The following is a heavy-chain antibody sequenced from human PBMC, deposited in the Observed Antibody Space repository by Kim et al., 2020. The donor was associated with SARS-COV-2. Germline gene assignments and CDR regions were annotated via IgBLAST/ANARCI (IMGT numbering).Heavy chain of an antibody. CDR3: ARGYCSGGSCYYAY. Sequence: NPSLKSRVTISVDTSKNQFSLKLSSVTAADTAVYYCARGYCSGGSCYYAYWGQGTLVTVSS. D-gene: IGHD2-15*01. V-gene: IGHV4-34*01. J-gene: IGHJ4*02.